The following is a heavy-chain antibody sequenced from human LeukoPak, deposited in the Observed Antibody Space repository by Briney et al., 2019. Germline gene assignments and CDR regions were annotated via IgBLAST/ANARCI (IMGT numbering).Heavy chain of an antibody. Sequence: GRSLRLSCAASGFTFDDYAMHWVRQAPGKGLEWVSGISWNSGSIGYADSVKGRFTISRDNAKNSLYLQMNSLRAEDTALYYCAKDTGATLTVTPQHWGQGTLVTVSS. CDR1: GFTFDDYA. V-gene: IGHV3-9*01. D-gene: IGHD4-17*01. CDR2: ISWNSGSI. CDR3: AKDTGATLTVTPQH. J-gene: IGHJ1*01.